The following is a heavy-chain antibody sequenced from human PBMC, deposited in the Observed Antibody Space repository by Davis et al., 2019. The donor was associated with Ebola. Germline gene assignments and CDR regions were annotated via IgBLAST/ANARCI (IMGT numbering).Heavy chain of an antibody. CDR3: ARESVTTFYYYGMDV. Sequence: ASVKVSCKASGYTFTGYYMHWVRQAPGQGLEWMGWINPNSGGTNYAQKFQGRVTITRDTSASTAYMELSSLRSEDTAVYYCARESVTTFYYYGMDVWGQGTTVTVSS. J-gene: IGHJ6*02. V-gene: IGHV1-2*02. D-gene: IGHD4-11*01. CDR2: INPNSGGT. CDR1: GYTFTGYY.